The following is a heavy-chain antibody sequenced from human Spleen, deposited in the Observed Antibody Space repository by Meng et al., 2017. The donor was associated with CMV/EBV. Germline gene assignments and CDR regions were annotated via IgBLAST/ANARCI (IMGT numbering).Heavy chain of an antibody. J-gene: IGHJ5*02. D-gene: IGHD3-10*01. CDR1: GGSISSGDYY. Sequence: QGQLRASAPGLVKPSQTLSLTCTVSGGSISSGDYYWSWIRQPPGKGLEWIGYIYYSGSTYYNPSLKSRVTISVDTSKNQFSLKLSSVTAADTAVYYCARPRAGQTGWFDPWGQGTLVTVSS. CDR3: ARPRAGQTGWFDP. V-gene: IGHV4-30-4*08. CDR2: IYYSGST.